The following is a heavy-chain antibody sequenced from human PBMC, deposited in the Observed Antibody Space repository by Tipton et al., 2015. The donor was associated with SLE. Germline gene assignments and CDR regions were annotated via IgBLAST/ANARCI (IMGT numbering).Heavy chain of an antibody. CDR3: ARHEIFGRLDHDADNWFDP. V-gene: IGHV4-59*08. CDR1: GGSTSTHY. Sequence: TLSLTCTVSGGSTSTHYWTWIRQTPGKGLEWIGYIYYTGNTNYNPSLRGRVTISLDTPKNQFSRKLSSLPAAATALNNCARHEIFGRLDHDADNWFDPRAREPWSPSPQ. CDR2: IYYTGNT. J-gene: IGHJ5*02. D-gene: IGHD3-3*01.